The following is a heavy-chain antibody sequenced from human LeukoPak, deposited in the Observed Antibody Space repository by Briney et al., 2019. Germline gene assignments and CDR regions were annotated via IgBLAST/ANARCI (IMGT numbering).Heavy chain of an antibody. D-gene: IGHD6-19*01. CDR1: GGSISSYY. CDR3: ARAVADTGWAFDI. Sequence: SETLSLTCTVSGGSISSYYWSWIRQPPGKGLEWIGYIYHSVSSNYNPSLKSRVTISVDTSKNQFSMKLTSVTAADTAVYYCARAVADTGWAFDIWGQGTMVTVSS. CDR2: IYHSVSS. J-gene: IGHJ3*02. V-gene: IGHV4-59*01.